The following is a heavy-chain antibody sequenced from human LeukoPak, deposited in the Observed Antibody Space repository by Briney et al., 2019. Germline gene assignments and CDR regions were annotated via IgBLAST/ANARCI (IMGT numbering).Heavy chain of an antibody. CDR1: GGSISNRSHF. CDR2: IYYSGYT. J-gene: IGHJ3*02. Sequence: SETLSLTCTVSGGSISNRSHFWGWIRQTPRKGLEWFGSIYYSGYTYYNPSLKSRVTISLDTSKNQFSLKLSSVTAADTAVYYCAREMATNGGAFDIWGQGTMVTVSS. D-gene: IGHD5-24*01. V-gene: IGHV4-39*07. CDR3: AREMATNGGAFDI.